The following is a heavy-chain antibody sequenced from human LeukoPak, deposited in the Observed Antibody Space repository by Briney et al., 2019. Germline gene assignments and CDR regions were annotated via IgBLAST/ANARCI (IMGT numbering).Heavy chain of an antibody. Sequence: SGGSLRLSCAASGFTFSDCAMSWVRQAPGKGLEWVSGIRGSGGSTYYADSVKGRFTISRDNSKNTMYLQMNSLRAEDTAVYYCAKDGAVPFDYWGQGTLVTVSS. CDR2: IRGSGGST. CDR1: GFTFSDCA. D-gene: IGHD6-19*01. J-gene: IGHJ4*02. CDR3: AKDGAVPFDY. V-gene: IGHV3-23*01.